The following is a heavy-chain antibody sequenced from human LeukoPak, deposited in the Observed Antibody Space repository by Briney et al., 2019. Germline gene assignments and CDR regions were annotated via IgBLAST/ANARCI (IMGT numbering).Heavy chain of an antibody. CDR3: ARDFISGSYYNAFDI. D-gene: IGHD1-26*01. J-gene: IGHJ3*02. Sequence: GGSLRLSCAASGFTVSSNYMSWVRQAPGKGLEWVSVIYSGGSTYYADSVKGRFTISRDNSRNTLYLQMNSLRAEDTAVYYCARDFISGSYYNAFDIWGQGTMVTVSS. V-gene: IGHV3-53*01. CDR2: IYSGGST. CDR1: GFTVSSNY.